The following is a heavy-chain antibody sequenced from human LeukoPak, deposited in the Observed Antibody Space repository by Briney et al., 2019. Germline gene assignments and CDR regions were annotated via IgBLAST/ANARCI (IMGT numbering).Heavy chain of an antibody. CDR3: ATIGAFDI. CDR1: GFTFSSYA. Sequence: GGSLRLSCAASGFTFSSYAMHWVRQAPGKGLEWVAVISYDGSNKYYADSVKGRFTSSRDNSKNTLYLQMNSLRAEDTAVYYCATIGAFDIWGQGTMVTVSS. V-gene: IGHV3-30*04. CDR2: ISYDGSNK. J-gene: IGHJ3*02.